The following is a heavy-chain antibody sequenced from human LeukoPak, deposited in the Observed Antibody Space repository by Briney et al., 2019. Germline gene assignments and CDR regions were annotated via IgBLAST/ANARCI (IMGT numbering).Heavy chain of an antibody. Sequence: ASVTVSCKASGYTFTGYYMHWVRQAPGQGLEWMGIINPSGGSTSYAQKFQGRVTMTRDTSTSTVYMELSSLRSEDTAVYYCARDPVVGANGMDVWGQGTTVTVSS. V-gene: IGHV1-46*01. CDR3: ARDPVVGANGMDV. D-gene: IGHD1-26*01. CDR2: INPSGGST. J-gene: IGHJ6*02. CDR1: GYTFTGYY.